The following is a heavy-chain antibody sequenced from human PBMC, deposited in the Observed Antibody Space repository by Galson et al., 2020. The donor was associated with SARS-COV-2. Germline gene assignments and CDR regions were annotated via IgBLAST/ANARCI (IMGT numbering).Heavy chain of an antibody. CDR2: IIPIFGTA. CDR1: GGTFSSYA. D-gene: IGHD3-16*02. Sequence: SVKVSCKASGGTFSSYAISWVRQAPGQGLEWMGGIIPIFGTANYAQKFQGRVTITADESTSTAYMELSSLRSEDTAVYYCARLSHDYDYVWGSYRNVYLDYWGQGTLATVSS. CDR3: ARLSHDYDYVWGSYRNVYLDY. V-gene: IGHV1-69*13. J-gene: IGHJ4*02.